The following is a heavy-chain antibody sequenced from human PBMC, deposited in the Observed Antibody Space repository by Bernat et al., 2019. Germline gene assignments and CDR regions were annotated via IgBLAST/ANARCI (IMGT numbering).Heavy chain of an antibody. V-gene: IGHV3-30-3*01. J-gene: IGHJ5*02. CDR1: GFTFSGYA. Sequence: QVQLVESGGGVVQPGRSLRISCVASGFTFSGYAIHWVRQAPGKGLEWVAVISYDGGNKYYADSVKGRVTISRDNSKDTLYLQMNSLRAEDTAVYYCVGYNWFDAWGQGTLVTVSS. CDR3: VGYNWFDA. CDR2: ISYDGGNK.